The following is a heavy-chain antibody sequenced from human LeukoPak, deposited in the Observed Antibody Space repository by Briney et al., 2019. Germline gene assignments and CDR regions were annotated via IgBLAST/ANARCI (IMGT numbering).Heavy chain of an antibody. Sequence: GGSLRLSCSGFGFTFRSFWMGWVRQAPGKGLEWVSVIYSGGSTYYADSVKGRFTISRDNSKNTLYLQMNSLRAEDTAVYYCARGGGLRFLEWLLYFDYWGQGTLVTVSS. J-gene: IGHJ4*02. CDR1: GFTFRSFW. D-gene: IGHD3-3*01. V-gene: IGHV3-53*01. CDR3: ARGGGLRFLEWLLYFDY. CDR2: IYSGGST.